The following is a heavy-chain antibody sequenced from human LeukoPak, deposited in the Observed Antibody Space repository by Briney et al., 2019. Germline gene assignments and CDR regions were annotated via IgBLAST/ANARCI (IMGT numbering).Heavy chain of an antibody. J-gene: IGHJ4*02. D-gene: IGHD3-22*01. CDR1: GFTFSSYG. Sequence: GGSLRLSCAASGFTFSSYGMHWVRQAPGKGLEWVAVISYDGSNKYYADSVKGRFTISRDNSKNTLYLQMDSLKAEDTAVYYCWTIVVSFKIDYWAREPWSPSPQ. CDR3: WTIVVSFKIDY. V-gene: IGHV3-30*03. CDR2: ISYDGSNK.